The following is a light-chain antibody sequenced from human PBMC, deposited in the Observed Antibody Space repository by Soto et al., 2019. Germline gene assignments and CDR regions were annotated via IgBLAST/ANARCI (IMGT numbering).Light chain of an antibody. Sequence: EIVMTQSPVTLSVSPGERATLSCRASQSVSSKVAWYQQKPGQAPRLLIYGASTRATGIPARFSGSGSGTDFTLTINSLQSEDFAVYYCQQYNNWPRGTFGQGTKV. J-gene: IGKJ1*01. CDR3: QQYNNWPRGT. V-gene: IGKV3-15*01. CDR1: QSVSSK. CDR2: GAS.